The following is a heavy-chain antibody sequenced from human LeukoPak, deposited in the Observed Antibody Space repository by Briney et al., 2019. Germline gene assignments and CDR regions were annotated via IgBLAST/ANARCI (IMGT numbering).Heavy chain of an antibody. CDR2: ISSSVSTI. Sequence: PGGSLRLSCAASGFSISDYYMSWIRQAPGKGLEWIAYISSSVSTIYYTDSVKGRFTISRDNANNSLYLQVDSLRAEDTAVYYCTRRRDYGDSWGQGTLDTVSS. J-gene: IGHJ4*02. V-gene: IGHV3-11*01. CDR3: TRRRDYGDS. CDR1: GFSISDYY.